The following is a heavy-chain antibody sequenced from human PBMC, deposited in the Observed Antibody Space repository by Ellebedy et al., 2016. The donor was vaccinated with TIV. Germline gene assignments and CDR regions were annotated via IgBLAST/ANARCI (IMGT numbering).Heavy chain of an antibody. Sequence: GGSLRLSCAASGFTFSSYSMNWVRQAPGKGLEWVSSISSSSSYIYYADSVKGRFTISRDNAKNSLYLQMNSLRAEDTAVYYCARYGGNSGHFDYWGQGTLVTVSS. J-gene: IGHJ4*02. D-gene: IGHD4-23*01. CDR1: GFTFSSYS. V-gene: IGHV3-21*01. CDR2: ISSSSSYI. CDR3: ARYGGNSGHFDY.